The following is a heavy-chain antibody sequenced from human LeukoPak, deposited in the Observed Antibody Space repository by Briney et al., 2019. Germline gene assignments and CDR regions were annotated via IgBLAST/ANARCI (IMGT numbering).Heavy chain of an antibody. CDR2: IKSRPDGGTT. CDR1: GFTFSNAW. D-gene: IGHD2-2*03. Sequence: PGGSLRLSCAASGFTFSNAWMSWVRQAPGKGLEWVGRIKSRPDGGTTDYAAPVKGRFTISRDDSDNTLYLQMNSLKTEDTAVYYCTTDGGPHDVDGYWRFRGFDRWGQGTLVTVSS. CDR3: TTDGGPHDVDGYWRFRGFDR. V-gene: IGHV3-15*01. J-gene: IGHJ4*02.